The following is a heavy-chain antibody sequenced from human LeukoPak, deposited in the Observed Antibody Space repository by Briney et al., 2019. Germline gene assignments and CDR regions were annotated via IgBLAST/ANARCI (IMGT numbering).Heavy chain of an antibody. CDR3: TTIGGDNGGNFHY. J-gene: IGHJ4*02. Sequence: PGGSLRLSCAASGFTFSNAWMSWVRQAPGKGLEWVGRIKSKTDGGTTDYAAPVKGRFTISRDDSKNTLYLQMNSLKTEDTAVYYCTTIGGDNGGNFHYWGQGTLVTVSS. V-gene: IGHV3-15*01. CDR1: GFTFSNAW. D-gene: IGHD4-17*01. CDR2: IKSKTDGGTT.